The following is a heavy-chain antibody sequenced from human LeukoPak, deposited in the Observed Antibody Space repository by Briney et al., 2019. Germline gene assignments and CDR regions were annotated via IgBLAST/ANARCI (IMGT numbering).Heavy chain of an antibody. CDR2: INSDGSTT. CDR1: GFTFSSSW. J-gene: IGHJ4*02. V-gene: IGHV3-74*01. D-gene: IGHD3-3*01. CDR3: ARDLSVDYDFWSYFDY. Sequence: GGSLRLSCAASGFTFSSSWMHWVRQAPGKGLVWVSRINSDGSTTNYADSVKGRFTISRDNSKNTLYLQMNSLRAEDTAVYYCARDLSVDYDFWSYFDYWGQGTLVTVSS.